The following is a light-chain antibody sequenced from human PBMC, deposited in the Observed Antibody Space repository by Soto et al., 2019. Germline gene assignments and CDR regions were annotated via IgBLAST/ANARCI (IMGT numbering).Light chain of an antibody. CDR3: QQRYNWPPA. Sequence: DIVLTQSPDTLSLSPGERATLSCRASQSVSSNYLAWYQQKPGQAPRLLIYGASTRATGIPDRFSGSGSGTDFTLTISSLEPEDFAVYYCQQRYNWPPAFGQGTRLEIK. CDR1: QSVSSNY. J-gene: IGKJ5*01. CDR2: GAS. V-gene: IGKV3D-20*02.